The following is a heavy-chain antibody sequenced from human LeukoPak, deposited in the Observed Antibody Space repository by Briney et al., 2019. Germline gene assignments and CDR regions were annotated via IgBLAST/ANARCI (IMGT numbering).Heavy chain of an antibody. CDR1: GYTFTSYA. Sequence: ASVKVSCKASGYTFTSYAMHWVRQAPGQRLEWMGWINAGNGNTKYSQKFQGRVTITRDTSASTAYMELSSLRSEDTAVYYCARDKSRGYSYGLNDYWGQGTLVTVSS. J-gene: IGHJ4*02. CDR3: ARDKSRGYSYGLNDY. D-gene: IGHD5-18*01. V-gene: IGHV1-3*01. CDR2: INAGNGNT.